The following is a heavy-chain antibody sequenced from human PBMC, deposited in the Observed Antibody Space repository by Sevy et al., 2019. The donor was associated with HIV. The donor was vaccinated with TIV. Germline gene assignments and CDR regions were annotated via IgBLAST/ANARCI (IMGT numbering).Heavy chain of an antibody. J-gene: IGHJ4*02. Sequence: GGSLRLSCAASGFTFSNYGMHWARQAPGKGLEWVAVIWNEGSNKYYAHSVKGRFTISRDNSKNTLYLQMNSLRVEDTAVYFCARGGDFNDRSAKRDFDYWGQGTLVTVSS. CDR2: IWNEGSNK. V-gene: IGHV3-33*01. D-gene: IGHD3-22*01. CDR1: GFTFSNYG. CDR3: ARGGDFNDRSAKRDFDY.